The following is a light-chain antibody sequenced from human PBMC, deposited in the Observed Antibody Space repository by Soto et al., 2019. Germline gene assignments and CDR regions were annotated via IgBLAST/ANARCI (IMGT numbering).Light chain of an antibody. CDR1: QSISSW. CDR2: KAS. V-gene: IGKV1-5*03. Sequence: DIQMTQSPSTLSASVGDRVTITCRASQSISSWLAWYQQKPGKAPKLLIYKASSLESGVPSRFSGSGSGTEFTLTISSLQPDDFATYYCQQFTNDPWTFGQGTRVEIK. J-gene: IGKJ1*01. CDR3: QQFTNDPWT.